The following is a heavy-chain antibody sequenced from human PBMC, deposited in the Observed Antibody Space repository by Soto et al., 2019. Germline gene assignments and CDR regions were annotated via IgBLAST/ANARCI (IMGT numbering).Heavy chain of an antibody. V-gene: IGHV1-2*04. J-gene: IGHJ6*02. Sequence: ASVKVSCKASGYTFTGYYMHWVRQAPGQGLEWMGWINPNSGGTNYAQKFQGWVTMTRDTSISTAYMELSRLRSDDTAVYYCARALLVDTAMVGYYYGMDVWAQGTTVTVSS. D-gene: IGHD5-18*01. CDR3: ARALLVDTAMVGYYYGMDV. CDR1: GYTFTGYY. CDR2: INPNSGGT.